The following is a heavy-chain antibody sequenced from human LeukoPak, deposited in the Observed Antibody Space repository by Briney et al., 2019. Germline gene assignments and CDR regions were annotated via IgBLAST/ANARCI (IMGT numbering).Heavy chain of an antibody. J-gene: IGHJ4*02. CDR1: GFTFSTYW. CDR3: ARDFRGNRDD. D-gene: IGHD4-23*01. V-gene: IGHV3-74*01. CDR2: INPDGSRT. Sequence: PGGSLRLSCAASGFTFSTYWVHWVRQAPGKGLVWVSRINPDGSRTDYADSVKGRFTISRDNAKNTLYLQMNSLRAEDTAVYFCARDFRGNRDDWGQGTLVTVSS.